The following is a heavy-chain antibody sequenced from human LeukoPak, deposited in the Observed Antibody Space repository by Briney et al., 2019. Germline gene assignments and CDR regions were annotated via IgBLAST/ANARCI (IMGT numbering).Heavy chain of an antibody. CDR2: IYYSGST. CDR1: GGSISSSSYY. J-gene: IGHJ4*02. V-gene: IGHV4-39*07. D-gene: IGHD2-15*01. CDR3: ARAVARAAYFDY. Sequence: PSETLSLTCTVSGGSISSSSYYWGWIRQPPGKGLEWIGSIYYSGSTYYNPSLKSRVTISVDTSKNQFSLKLSSVTAADTAVYYCARAVARAAYFDYWGQGTLVTVSS.